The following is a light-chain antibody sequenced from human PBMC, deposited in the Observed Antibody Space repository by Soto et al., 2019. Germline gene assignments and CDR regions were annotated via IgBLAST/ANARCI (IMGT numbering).Light chain of an antibody. V-gene: IGKV1-5*03. CDR1: QTISSW. J-gene: IGKJ1*01. CDR2: KAS. Sequence: DIQMTQSPSTLSTSVGDRVTITCRASQTISSWLAWYQQKPGKAPKLLINKASSLESGVPSRFSGSGSGTEFTLTIRSLQPDDFATYNCQHYNSYPVTFGQGTKVDIK. CDR3: QHYNSYPVT.